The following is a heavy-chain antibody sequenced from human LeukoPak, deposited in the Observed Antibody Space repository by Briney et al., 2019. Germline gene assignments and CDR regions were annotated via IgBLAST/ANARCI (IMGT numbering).Heavy chain of an antibody. CDR3: ASKYSSGY. J-gene: IGHJ4*02. Sequence: GGSLRLSCAASGFIFSSYWMHWVRQVPGKGLVWVSRINSDGSSTNYADSVKDRFTISRDNAKNTLYLQMNSLRAEDTAVYYCASKYSSGYWGQGTLVTVSS. D-gene: IGHD5-18*01. V-gene: IGHV3-74*01. CDR1: GFIFSSYW. CDR2: INSDGSST.